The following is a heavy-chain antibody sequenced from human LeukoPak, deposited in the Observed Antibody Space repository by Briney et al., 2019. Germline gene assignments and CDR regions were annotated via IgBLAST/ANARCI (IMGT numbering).Heavy chain of an antibody. CDR2: INPNSGGT. J-gene: IGHJ4*02. CDR1: GYTFTGYY. D-gene: IGHD3-16*01. V-gene: IGHV1-2*02. CDR3: ARDGGRNFDY. Sequence: ASVKVSRKASGYTFTGYYMHWVRQAPGPGLEWMGWINPNSGGTNYAQKFQGRVTMTRDTSISTAYMELSRLRPDDTAVYYCARDGGRNFDYWGQGTLVTVSS.